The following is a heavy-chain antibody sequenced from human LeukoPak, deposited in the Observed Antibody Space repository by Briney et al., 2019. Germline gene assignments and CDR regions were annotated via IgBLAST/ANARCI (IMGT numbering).Heavy chain of an antibody. J-gene: IGHJ6*03. CDR1: GYTFTGYY. Sequence: ASVKVSCKASGYTFTGYYIHWVRQAPGQGLEWMGWINPNSGGTDYAEKFQGRVTMTRDTSISTAYLELSRLRSDDTAVYYCARDRVAAAVPGYYYYMDVWGKGTTVTVSS. CDR2: INPNSGGT. V-gene: IGHV1-2*02. CDR3: ARDRVAAAVPGYYYYMDV. D-gene: IGHD6-13*01.